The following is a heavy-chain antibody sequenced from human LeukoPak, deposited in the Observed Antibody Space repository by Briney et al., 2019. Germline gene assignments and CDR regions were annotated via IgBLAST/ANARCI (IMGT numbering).Heavy chain of an antibody. D-gene: IGHD3-22*01. Sequence: PSETLSLTCTVSGGSISSGSYYWSWIRQPAGKGLEWIGRIYASGSTNYNPALQSRVTISVDTSKNQFSLKLNSVTAADTAVYYCAREDYHDRSHYWGQGTLVTVSS. CDR1: GGSISSGSYY. J-gene: IGHJ4*02. CDR2: IYASGST. CDR3: AREDYHDRSHY. V-gene: IGHV4-61*02.